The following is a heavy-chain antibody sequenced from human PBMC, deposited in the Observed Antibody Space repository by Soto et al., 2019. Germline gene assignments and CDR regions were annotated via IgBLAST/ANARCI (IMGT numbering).Heavy chain of an antibody. CDR2: ISAYNDNT. V-gene: IGHV1-18*01. J-gene: IGHJ4*02. CDR3: ASRYSSSSSAVDY. Sequence: QVQLVQSGAEVKKPGASVKVSCKASGYTFTSYGISWVRHAPGKGLEWMGWISAYNDNTNYAQTLQGRVTMTTDTSTSTAYMELRSLRTDGTAVYYCASRYSSSSSAVDYWCQGTLVTVSS. D-gene: IGHD6-6*01. CDR1: GYTFTSYG.